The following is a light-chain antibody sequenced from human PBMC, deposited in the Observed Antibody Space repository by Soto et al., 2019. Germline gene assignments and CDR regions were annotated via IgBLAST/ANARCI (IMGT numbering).Light chain of an antibody. Sequence: QSALTQPASVSGSLGQSITISCTGTSSDIGAYNYVSWYQQHPGKAPKLIIYEVSYRPSGVSNRFPASKSANTASLTISGLQAEDEADYYCNSFASSNSLIFGGGTKLTVL. CDR2: EVS. CDR3: NSFASSNSLI. J-gene: IGLJ2*01. V-gene: IGLV2-14*01. CDR1: SSDIGAYNY.